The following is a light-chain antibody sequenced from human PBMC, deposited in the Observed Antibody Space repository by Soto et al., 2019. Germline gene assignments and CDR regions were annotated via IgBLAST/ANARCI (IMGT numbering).Light chain of an antibody. CDR1: QSILYSSNNKNH. J-gene: IGKJ1*01. CDR2: WAS. CDR3: QQYYTSPWT. Sequence: DIVMTQSPDSLAVSLGERATINCKSSQSILYSSNNKNHLTWYQQKAGQPPKLLIYWASTRESGVPDRFSGSGYGTDFTLTISSLQAEDVAVYYCQQYYTSPWTFGQGTKVEIK. V-gene: IGKV4-1*01.